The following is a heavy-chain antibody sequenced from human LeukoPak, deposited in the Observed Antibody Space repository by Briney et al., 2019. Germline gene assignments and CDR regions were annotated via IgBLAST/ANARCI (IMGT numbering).Heavy chain of an antibody. D-gene: IGHD2-2*02. V-gene: IGHV4-59*01. Sequence: SETLSLTCTVSGGSISSYYWSWIRQPPGKGLEWIGYIYYSGSTNYNPSLKSRVTISVDTSKNQFSLKLSSVTAADTAVYYCARGRRACSSTSCYTPDLWYFDLWGRGTLVTVSS. CDR1: GGSISSYY. CDR3: ARGRRACSSTSCYTPDLWYFDL. J-gene: IGHJ2*01. CDR2: IYYSGST.